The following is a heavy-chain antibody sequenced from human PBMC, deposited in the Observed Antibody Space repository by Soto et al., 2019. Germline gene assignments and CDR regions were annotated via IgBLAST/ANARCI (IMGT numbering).Heavy chain of an antibody. V-gene: IGHV3-33*01. Sequence: GGSLRLSCAASGFTFSSYGMHWVRQAPGKGLEWVAVIWYDGSNKYYADSVKGRFTISRDNSKNTLYLQMNSLRAEDTAVYYCARVAPKVPRPTQLRYCSGGSCYPAVYYGMDVWGQGTTVTVSS. J-gene: IGHJ6*02. CDR1: GFTFSSYG. CDR3: ARVAPKVPRPTQLRYCSGGSCYPAVYYGMDV. D-gene: IGHD2-15*01. CDR2: IWYDGSNK.